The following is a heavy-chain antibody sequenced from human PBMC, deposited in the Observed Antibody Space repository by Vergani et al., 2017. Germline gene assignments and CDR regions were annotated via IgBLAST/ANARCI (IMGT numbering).Heavy chain of an antibody. V-gene: IGHV1-2*02. CDR2: INPNSGAT. J-gene: IGHJ4*02. D-gene: IGHD6-6*01. CDR3: ARDLTYSTSRLGGGGFDA. CDR1: GYTFTSFY. Sequence: QVQLEQSGAEVKKPGASLKVSCKASGYTFTSFYVHWVRQAPGQGLEWMGWINPNSGATTYAQKFQGRVTMTRDTSITTVYMELSSLRSDDTAVYYCARDLTYSTSRLGGGGFDAWVQGTLVSVSS.